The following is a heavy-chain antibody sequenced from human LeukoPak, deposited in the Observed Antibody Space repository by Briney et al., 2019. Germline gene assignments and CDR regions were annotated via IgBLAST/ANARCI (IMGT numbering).Heavy chain of an antibody. CDR3: ARVVRGIGAHFDY. Sequence: GGSLRLSCAASGFTFSNAWMSWVRQAPGKGLEWVSYIGGSNSAIYYADSVKGRFTVSRDNAKNSLYLQMNSLRDEDTAVYYCARVVRGIGAHFDYWGQGTLVTVSS. V-gene: IGHV3-48*02. J-gene: IGHJ4*02. CDR1: GFTFSNAW. CDR2: IGGSNSAI. D-gene: IGHD6-13*01.